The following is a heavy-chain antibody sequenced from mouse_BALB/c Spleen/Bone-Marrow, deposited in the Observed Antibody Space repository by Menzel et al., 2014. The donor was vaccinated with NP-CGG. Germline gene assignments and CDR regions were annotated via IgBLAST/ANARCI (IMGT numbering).Heavy chain of an antibody. CDR3: AKSGYGSFDY. CDR1: GYAFSSYW. CDR2: IYPGDGDT. Sequence: QVQLKESGAELVRPGSSVKISCRASGYAFSSYWVNWVRRRPGQGLEWIGQIYPGDGDTNYNGKFKDKATLTADKSSSTAYMQLSSLTSEASAVYFCAKSGYGSFDYWGQGTTLTVSS. J-gene: IGHJ2*01. D-gene: IGHD1-1*01. V-gene: IGHV1-80*01.